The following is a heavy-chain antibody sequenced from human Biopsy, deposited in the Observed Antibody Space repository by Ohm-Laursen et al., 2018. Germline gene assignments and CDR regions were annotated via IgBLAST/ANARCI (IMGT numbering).Heavy chain of an antibody. CDR2: IYNSETT. Sequence: SDTLSLTCTVSGDSISTSTTYYWAWLRQPPGKGLGWIGSIYNSETTFYTPSLKRRVAKSFDTSINQCSLKVSSGTTADTALYYCARHPTGFWFDPWGHGTLVTVSS. CDR3: ARHPTGFWFDP. V-gene: IGHV4-39*01. CDR1: GDSISTSTTYY. J-gene: IGHJ5*02.